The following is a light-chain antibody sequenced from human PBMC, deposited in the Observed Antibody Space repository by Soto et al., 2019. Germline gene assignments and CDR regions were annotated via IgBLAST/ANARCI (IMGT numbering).Light chain of an antibody. J-gene: IGKJ1*01. Sequence: EIRLTQSPGTLSLSPGEIATLSCRASQSVSSSYLAWYQQKPGQAPRLLIYGASNRATGIPARFSGSGSGTDFTLTISSLEPEDFAVYYCQQRSNWGTFGQGTKVDIK. CDR2: GAS. CDR3: QQRSNWGT. V-gene: IGKV3D-20*02. CDR1: QSVSSSY.